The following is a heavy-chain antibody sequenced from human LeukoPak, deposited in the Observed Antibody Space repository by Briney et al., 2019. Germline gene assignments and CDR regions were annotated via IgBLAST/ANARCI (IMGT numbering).Heavy chain of an antibody. CDR2: INWNGGST. V-gene: IGHV3-20*04. Sequence: GGSLRLSCAASGFTFDDYGMSWVRQAPGKGLEWVSGINWNGGSTGYADSVKSRFTISRDNAKNSLYLQMNSLRAEDTALYYCARGGITIFGVVIYMDVWGKGTTVTVSS. CDR1: GFTFDDYG. CDR3: ARGGITIFGVVIYMDV. J-gene: IGHJ6*03. D-gene: IGHD3-3*01.